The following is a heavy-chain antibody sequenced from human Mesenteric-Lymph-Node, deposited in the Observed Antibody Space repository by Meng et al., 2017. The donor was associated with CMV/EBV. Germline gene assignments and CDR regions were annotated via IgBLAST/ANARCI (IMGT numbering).Heavy chain of an antibody. CDR2: INHSGST. CDR3: ARPYYDHVWGSPFDI. J-gene: IGHJ3*02. V-gene: IGHV4-34*01. CDR1: GGSFSGYY. D-gene: IGHD3-16*01. Sequence: SETLSLTCAVYGGSFSGYYWSWIRQPPGKGLEWIGEINHSGSTNYNPSLKSRVTISVDTSKNQFSLKLSSVTAADTAVYYCARPYYDHVWGSPFDIWGQGTMVTVSS.